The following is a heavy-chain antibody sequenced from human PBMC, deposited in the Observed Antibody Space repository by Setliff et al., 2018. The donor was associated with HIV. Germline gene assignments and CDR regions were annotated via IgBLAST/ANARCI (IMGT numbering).Heavy chain of an antibody. CDR2: IYTSGSS. V-gene: IGHV4-4*08. J-gene: IGHJ4*03. Sequence: LSLTCTVSHDSNTSFYWTWIRQPPGKGLEWIGYIYTSGSSNYNPSLKSRVTFSIDTSKNQFSLKLDSVTAADTAVYYCARAPYSAYDYTSFHTWCQGTMVTVSS. CDR3: ARAPYSAYDYTSFHT. D-gene: IGHD5-12*01. CDR1: HDSNTSFY.